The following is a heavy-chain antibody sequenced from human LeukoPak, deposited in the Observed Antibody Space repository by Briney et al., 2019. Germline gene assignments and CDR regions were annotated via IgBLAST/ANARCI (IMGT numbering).Heavy chain of an antibody. D-gene: IGHD5-12*01. CDR1: GYTFTDYW. Sequence: GESLRISCQGSGYTFTDYWINWVRQMPGKGLEWMGKIDSTDSYTNYSPSFQGHVTISTDKSISTAYLEWSSLRASDTAMYYCARASSGYTNPDHWGQGTLVTVSS. V-gene: IGHV5-10-1*01. J-gene: IGHJ4*02. CDR2: IDSTDSYT. CDR3: ARASSGYTNPDH.